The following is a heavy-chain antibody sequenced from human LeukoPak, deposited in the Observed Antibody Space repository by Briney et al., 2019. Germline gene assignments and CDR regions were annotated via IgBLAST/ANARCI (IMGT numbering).Heavy chain of an antibody. CDR2: ISYSGST. D-gene: IGHD3-10*01. CDR3: ASIWFGELLGTHYYYYYMDV. V-gene: IGHV4-39*01. CDR1: GGSISRNSYY. Sequence: SETLSLTCTVSGGSISRNSYYWGWIRQPPGKGLEWIGSISYSGSTYYNPSLKSRVTISVDTSKNQFSLKLNSVTAAYTAAYYCASIWFGELLGTHYYYYYMDVWGKGTTVSV. J-gene: IGHJ6*03.